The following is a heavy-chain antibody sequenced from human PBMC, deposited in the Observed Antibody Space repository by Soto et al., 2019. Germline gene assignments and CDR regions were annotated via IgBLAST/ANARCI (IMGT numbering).Heavy chain of an antibody. CDR3: ARDRETSSGYYSLDAFDI. D-gene: IGHD3-22*01. J-gene: IGHJ3*02. Sequence: SVKVSCKASGGTFSSYAISWVRQAPGQGLEWMGGIIPIFGTANYAQKFQGRVTITADESTSTAYMELSSLRSEDTAVYYCARDRETSSGYYSLDAFDIWGQGTMVTVSS. CDR1: GGTFSSYA. V-gene: IGHV1-69*13. CDR2: IIPIFGTA.